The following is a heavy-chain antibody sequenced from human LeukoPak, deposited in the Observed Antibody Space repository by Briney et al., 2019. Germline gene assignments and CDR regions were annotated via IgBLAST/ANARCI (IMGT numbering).Heavy chain of an antibody. Sequence: SETLSLTCSVSGYSITSGYCWGWIRQPPGKGLEWIGGIYHSGSSYYNPSLESRVTISKDPSKKQFSLKLTSVTAADTALYYCSRHLIAAAGNYFDYWGQGTLVTVSS. CDR3: SRHLIAAAGNYFDY. CDR2: IYHSGSS. J-gene: IGHJ4*02. CDR1: GYSITSGYC. V-gene: IGHV4-38-2*02. D-gene: IGHD6-13*01.